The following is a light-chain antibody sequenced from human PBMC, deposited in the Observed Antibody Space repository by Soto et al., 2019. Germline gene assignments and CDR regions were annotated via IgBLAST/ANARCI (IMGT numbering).Light chain of an antibody. CDR2: KAS. CDR1: QSISSW. J-gene: IGKJ2*01. CDR3: QQYNSYSQYT. Sequence: DIQMTQSPSTLSASVGDRVTITCRARQSISSWLAWYQQKPGKAPKLLIYKASSLESGVPSRFSGSGSGTEFTLTISSLQPDDFATYYCQQYNSYSQYTFGQGTKLEIK. V-gene: IGKV1-5*03.